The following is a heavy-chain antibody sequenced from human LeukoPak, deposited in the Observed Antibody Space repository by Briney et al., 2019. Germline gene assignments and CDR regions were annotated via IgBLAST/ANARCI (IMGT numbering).Heavy chain of an antibody. CDR1: GVSISGYY. CDR2: IYYSGST. D-gene: IGHD3-22*01. J-gene: IGHJ4*02. Sequence: SETLSLTCTVSGVSISGYYWSWIRQPPGKGLEWIGYIYYSGSTYYNPSLKSRVTISVDTSKNQFSLKLSSVTAADTAVYYCARENDSSGCDWGQGTLVTVSS. CDR3: ARENDSSGCD. V-gene: IGHV4-59*06.